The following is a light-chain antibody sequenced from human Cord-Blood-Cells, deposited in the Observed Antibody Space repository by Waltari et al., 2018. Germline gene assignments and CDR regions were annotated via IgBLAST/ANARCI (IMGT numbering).Light chain of an antibody. J-gene: IGLJ3*02. CDR3: QSYDSSNRV. Sequence: NFMLTQPHSVSESPGKTVTISCTRSSGSSASNYLPWYQQRPGTAATTVIYEDNQSPCGVPDRLSGSIDSSTNSASLTISGLKTEDEADYYCQSYDSSNRVVGGGTKLTVL. CDR2: EDN. V-gene: IGLV6-57*03. CDR1: SGSSASNY.